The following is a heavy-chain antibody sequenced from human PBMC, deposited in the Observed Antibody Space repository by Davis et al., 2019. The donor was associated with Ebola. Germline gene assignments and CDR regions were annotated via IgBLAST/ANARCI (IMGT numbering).Heavy chain of an antibody. J-gene: IGHJ6*02. CDR2: ISSSGSTI. Sequence: GGSLRLSCAASGFTFSDYYMSWIRQAPGKGLEWVSYISSSGSTIYYADSVKGRFTISRDNAKNSLYLQMNSLRAEDTAVYYCARDLAVRGSSGVGYYYGMDVWGQGTTVTVSS. D-gene: IGHD6-6*01. CDR3: ARDLAVRGSSGVGYYYGMDV. CDR1: GFTFSDYY. V-gene: IGHV3-11*01.